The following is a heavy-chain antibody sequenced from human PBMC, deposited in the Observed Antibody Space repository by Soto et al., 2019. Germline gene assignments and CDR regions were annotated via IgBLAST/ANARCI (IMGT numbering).Heavy chain of an antibody. V-gene: IGHV3-30*18. D-gene: IGHD2-8*01. CDR2: IAYDGSNK. J-gene: IGHJ4*02. CDR3: AKEWSDARTREKCGLVDY. CDR1: GFTFSSYG. Sequence: TGGSLRLSCVASGFTFSSYGMHWVRQAPGKGLEWVAVIAYDGSNKYYADSVKGRFTISRDNSKNTLYLQMNSLRAEDTAVYYCAKEWSDARTREKCGLVDYWGQGALVTV.